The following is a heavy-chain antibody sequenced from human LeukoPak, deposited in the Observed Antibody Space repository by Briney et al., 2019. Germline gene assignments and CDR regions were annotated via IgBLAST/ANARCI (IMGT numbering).Heavy chain of an antibody. CDR3: ARASAYSSSSGVNC. CDR1: GDSLNSNNYY. CDR2: IGDSGIT. D-gene: IGHD6-6*01. J-gene: IGHJ4*02. Sequence: PSETLSLTCTVSGDSLNSNNYYWGWIRQPPGKGLEWIGQIGDSGITNYIPSLKSRVTISLDTSKKQYSLKLSSVSAADTAVYYCARASAYSSSSGVNCWGQGTLVTVSS. V-gene: IGHV4-39*07.